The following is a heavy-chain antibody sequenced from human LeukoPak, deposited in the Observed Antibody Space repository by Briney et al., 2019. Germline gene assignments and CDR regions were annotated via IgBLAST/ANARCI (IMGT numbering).Heavy chain of an antibody. V-gene: IGHV3-48*01. CDR2: ISSSSTNI. CDR1: GFTFTNAW. D-gene: IGHD5-12*01. Sequence: GGSLRLSCVDSGFTFTNAWMSWVRQAPGKGLEWVSYISSSSTNIYYADSVKGRFTISRDNAKNSLCLQMNSLRAEDTAVYYCASGSRRFDYWGQGTLVTVSS. CDR3: ASGSRRFDY. J-gene: IGHJ4*02.